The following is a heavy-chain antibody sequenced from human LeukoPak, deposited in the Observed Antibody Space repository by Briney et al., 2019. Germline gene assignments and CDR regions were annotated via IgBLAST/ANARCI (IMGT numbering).Heavy chain of an antibody. D-gene: IGHD5-18*01. J-gene: IGHJ4*02. V-gene: IGHV3-21*01. CDR3: ARDSSDTAMFDY. CDR2: ISSSSSYI. CDR1: GFTVSSNY. Sequence: GGSLRLSCAASGFTVSSNYMSWVRQAPGKGLEWVSSISSSSSYIYYADSVKGRFTISRDNAKNSLYLQMNSLRAEDTAVYYCARDSSDTAMFDYWGQGTLVTVSS.